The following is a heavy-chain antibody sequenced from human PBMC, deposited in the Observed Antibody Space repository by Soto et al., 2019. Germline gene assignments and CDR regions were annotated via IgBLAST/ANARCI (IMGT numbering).Heavy chain of an antibody. V-gene: IGHV1-18*01. Sequence: QVQLVQSGPEVRQPGASVKVSCKASGYTFSNFGVAWVRQAPGKGLEWMAWISINNGNTNYAQRFQGSMTMTTDTYTSTAYMELRSLSSDDTAVYFCSRLQHWTDGVNYYNYMDVGGKGATVTVS. CDR1: GYTFSNFG. J-gene: IGHJ6*03. CDR2: ISINNGNT. CDR3: SRLQHWTDGVNYYNYMDV. D-gene: IGHD2-8*01.